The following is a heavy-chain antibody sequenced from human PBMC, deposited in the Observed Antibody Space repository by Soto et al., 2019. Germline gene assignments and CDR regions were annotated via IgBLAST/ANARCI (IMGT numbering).Heavy chain of an antibody. CDR1: GGTFSSYA. V-gene: IGHV1-69*12. CDR2: IIPIFGTA. D-gene: IGHD4-17*01. J-gene: IGHJ5*02. CDR3: ARDRYERDYGRPPFDP. Sequence: QVQLVQSGAAVKKPGSSVKVSCKASGGTFSSYAISWVRQAPGQGLEWMGGIIPIFGTANYAQKFQGRVTITADESTSTAYMELSSLRSEDTAVYYCARDRYERDYGRPPFDPWGQGTLVTVSS.